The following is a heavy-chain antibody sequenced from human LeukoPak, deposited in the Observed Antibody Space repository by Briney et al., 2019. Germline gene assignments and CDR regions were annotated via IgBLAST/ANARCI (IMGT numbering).Heavy chain of an antibody. CDR2: ISAGGRST. D-gene: IGHD6-13*01. CDR3: ARDVAAAGTSYGLDV. V-gene: IGHV3-48*03. J-gene: IGHJ6*02. CDR1: GFSFSNYA. Sequence: GGSLRLACVASGFSFSNYAMSWVRQAPGKGLEWVSYISAGGRSTYYTDSVKGRFTISRDNAKNSLYLQMNSLRVADTAVYYCARDVAAAGTSYGLDVWGQGTTVTVSS.